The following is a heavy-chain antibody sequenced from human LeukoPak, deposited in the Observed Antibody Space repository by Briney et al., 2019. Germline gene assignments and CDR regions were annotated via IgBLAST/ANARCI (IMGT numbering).Heavy chain of an antibody. CDR2: MNPNSGNT. Sequence: ASVKVSCKASGYTFTSYDINWVRQATGQGLEWMGWMNPNSGNTGYAQKFQGRVTITRNTAISTAYMELSSLRSEDTAVYYCARRTLGSRLNWFDPWGQGTLVTVSS. CDR3: ARRTLGSRLNWFDP. V-gene: IGHV1-8*03. J-gene: IGHJ5*02. CDR1: GYTFTSYD. D-gene: IGHD6-19*01.